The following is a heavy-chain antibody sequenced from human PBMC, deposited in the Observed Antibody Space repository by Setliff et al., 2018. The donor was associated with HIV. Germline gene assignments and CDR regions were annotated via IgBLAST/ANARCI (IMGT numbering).Heavy chain of an antibody. D-gene: IGHD3-9*01. CDR1: GGSMSTYY. CDR2: IYRSGRT. Sequence: SETLSLTCTVSGGSMSTYYWSWIRQPAGKGLEWIGRIYRSGRTDYNPSLKSRVTMSADTSDNQFSLSLSSVTAADTAVYYCARLLEGPDYSSDFRYFDWFPDVWGQGTLVTVSS. V-gene: IGHV4-4*07. CDR3: ARLLEGPDYSSDFRYFDWFPDV. J-gene: IGHJ4*02.